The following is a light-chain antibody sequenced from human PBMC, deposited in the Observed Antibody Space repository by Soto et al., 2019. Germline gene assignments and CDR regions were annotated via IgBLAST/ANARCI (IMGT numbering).Light chain of an antibody. CDR1: QGINTF. CDR2: AAS. J-gene: IGKJ5*01. V-gene: IGKV1-9*01. CDR3: QQLNSYPIT. Sequence: DIQMTQSPSTLSASVRGRVTITCRASQGINTFLAWYQQKAGKAPKLLIYAASTLQSGVPSRFSGSGSGTDFTLTISSLQSEDFATYYCQQLNSYPITFGQGTRLEIK.